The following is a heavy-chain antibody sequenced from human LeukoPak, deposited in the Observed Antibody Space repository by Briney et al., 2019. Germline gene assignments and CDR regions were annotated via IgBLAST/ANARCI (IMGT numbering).Heavy chain of an antibody. D-gene: IGHD6-6*01. Sequence: GGSLRLSCAASGFTFSSYWMHWVRHAPGKGLVWVSRINSDGSSTSYADSVRGRFSISRDNAKNTLYLQMNSLRAEDTVVYYCARGLSGYASSLGYWGQGTLVTVSS. J-gene: IGHJ4*02. CDR3: ARGLSGYASSLGY. CDR2: INSDGSST. CDR1: GFTFSSYW. V-gene: IGHV3-74*01.